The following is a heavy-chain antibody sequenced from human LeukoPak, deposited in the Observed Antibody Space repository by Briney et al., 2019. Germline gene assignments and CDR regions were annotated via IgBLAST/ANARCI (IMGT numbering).Heavy chain of an antibody. V-gene: IGHV3-30*02. CDR3: SKEVRNSWSGSWFDH. J-gene: IGHJ5*02. CDR2: IRYDGCKK. D-gene: IGHD6-13*01. CDR1: GFTLRGNY. Sequence: GWALTVTCLACGFTLRGNYLSWVRQAPGRGLAGVAFIRYDGCKKYYADSVKGRLTISRENSKNTLYLQMNSLRAEDTAVYYCSKEVRNSWSGSWFDHWGQGTLVTVSS.